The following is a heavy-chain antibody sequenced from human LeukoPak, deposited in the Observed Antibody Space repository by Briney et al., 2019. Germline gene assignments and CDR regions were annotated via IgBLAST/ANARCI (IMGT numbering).Heavy chain of an antibody. CDR3: ARDRSGWYYFDY. D-gene: IGHD6-19*01. V-gene: IGHV3-48*03. CDR1: GFTFSSYA. Sequence: GGSLRLSCAASGFTFSSYAMNGVRQAPGKGLEWVSYISTSGSSIYYADSVKGRFTMSRDNAKNSLFLEMNSLGAEDTAVYYCARDRSGWYYFDYWGQGVLVTVSS. CDR2: ISTSGSSI. J-gene: IGHJ4*02.